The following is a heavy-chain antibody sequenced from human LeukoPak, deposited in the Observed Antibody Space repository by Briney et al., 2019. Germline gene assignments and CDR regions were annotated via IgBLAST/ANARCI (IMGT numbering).Heavy chain of an antibody. CDR3: TRGPSYHSKWVGGMWFDP. Sequence: ASVKVSCKASGGTFSNDAISWVRQAPGQELEWMGWINPNSGGTNYAQKFQGWVTMTRDTSISTAYMELSRLRSDDTAMYYCTRGPSYHSKWVGGMWFDPWGQGTLVSVSS. D-gene: IGHD3-10*01. V-gene: IGHV1-2*04. CDR2: INPNSGGT. CDR1: GGTFSNDA. J-gene: IGHJ5*02.